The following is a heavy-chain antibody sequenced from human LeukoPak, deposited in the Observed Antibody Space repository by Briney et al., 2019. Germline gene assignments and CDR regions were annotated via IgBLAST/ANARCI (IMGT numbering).Heavy chain of an antibody. CDR2: IKSKVDGETT. CDR1: GFTFSNAW. CDR3: VWNDMGDY. Sequence: PGGSLRLSCAGSGFTFSNAWMSWVRQAPGKGLEGVGRIKSKVDGETTDHAAPVQGRFTISRDDSKNTLYLQMNSLKTEGTAVYYCVWNDMGDYWGQGTQATVSS. J-gene: IGHJ4*02. D-gene: IGHD1-1*01. V-gene: IGHV3-15*05.